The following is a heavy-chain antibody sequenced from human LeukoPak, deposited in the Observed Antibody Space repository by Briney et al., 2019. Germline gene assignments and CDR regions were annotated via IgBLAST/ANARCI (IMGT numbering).Heavy chain of an antibody. D-gene: IGHD5-18*01. J-gene: IGHJ6*03. CDR3: ASHGRGYSYGNGYMDV. CDR2: IIPIFGTA. CDR1: GGTFSSYA. Sequence: SVKVSCKASGGTFSSYAISWVRQAPGQGLEWMGGIIPIFGTANYAQKFQGRVTITADESTSTAYMELSSLRSEDTAVYYCASHGRGYSYGNGYMDVWGKGTTVTISS. V-gene: IGHV1-69*13.